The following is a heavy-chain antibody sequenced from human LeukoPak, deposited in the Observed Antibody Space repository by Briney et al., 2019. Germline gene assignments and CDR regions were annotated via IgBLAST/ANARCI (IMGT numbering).Heavy chain of an antibody. V-gene: IGHV3-23*01. D-gene: IGHD1-26*01. J-gene: IGHJ4*02. Sequence: GGSLRLSCAASGFTFSSYAMSWVRQAPGKGLEWVSAISGSGGSTYYADSVKGRFTISRDNSKNTLYLQMNSLRAEDTAVYYCAKDLRVGESLPTGGYFDYWGQGTLVTVSS. CDR3: AKDLRVGESLPTGGYFDY. CDR1: GFTFSSYA. CDR2: ISGSGGST.